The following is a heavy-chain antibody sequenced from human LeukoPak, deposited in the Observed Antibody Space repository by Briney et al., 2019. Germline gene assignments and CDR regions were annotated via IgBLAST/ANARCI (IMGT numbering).Heavy chain of an antibody. CDR1: GFTFSSYA. D-gene: IGHD6-13*01. CDR3: ARGPGIAAAGTGYYFDY. J-gene: IGHJ4*02. Sequence: PGRSLRLSCAASGFTFSSYAMHWVRQAPGKGLEWVAVISYDGSNKYYADSVKGRFTISRDNSKNTLYLQMNSLRAEDTAVYYCARGPGIAAAGTGYYFDYWGQGTLVTVSS. CDR2: ISYDGSNK. V-gene: IGHV3-30-3*01.